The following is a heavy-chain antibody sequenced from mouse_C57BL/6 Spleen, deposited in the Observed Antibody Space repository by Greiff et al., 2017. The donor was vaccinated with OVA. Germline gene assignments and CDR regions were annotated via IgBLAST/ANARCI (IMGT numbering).Heavy chain of an antibody. CDR3: VTIYDSNYGKSMDY. CDR2: IYPSDSYT. CDR1: GYTFTCYW. D-gene: IGHD2-5*01. V-gene: IGHV1-50*01. J-gene: IGHJ4*01. Sequence: VQLQQPGAELVKPGASVKLSCKASGYTFTCYWMQWVKQRPGQGLEWIGKIYPSDSYTNYNQKFKGKATLTVDTSSSTASMQLSSLTTEDSAVDYCVTIYDSNYGKSMDYWGQGTTVTVSS.